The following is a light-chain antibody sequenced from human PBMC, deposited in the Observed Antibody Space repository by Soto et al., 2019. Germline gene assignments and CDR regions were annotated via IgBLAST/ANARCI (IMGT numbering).Light chain of an antibody. CDR3: ISYTGSSTSYV. Sequence: QSALTQPASVSGSPGQSITISCSGTRSDIGSYNYVAWYQQFPGKTPKILIYGVSNRPSGVSSRFSGSKSGNTASLTISGLQAEDEADYYCISYTGSSTSYVFGSGTKVTVL. CDR1: RSDIGSYNY. CDR2: GVS. J-gene: IGLJ1*01. V-gene: IGLV2-14*01.